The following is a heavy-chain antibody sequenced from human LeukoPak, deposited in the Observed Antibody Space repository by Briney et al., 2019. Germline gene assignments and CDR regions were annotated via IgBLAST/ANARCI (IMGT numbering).Heavy chain of an antibody. CDR3: ASYGSGAFLY. CDR1: GGSISNGGYY. CDR2: IYYSGST. J-gene: IGHJ4*02. Sequence: SETLSLTCTVSGGSISNGGYYWSWIRQHPGKGLEWIGYIYYSGSTYYNPSLKSRVTISADTSKNQFSLKLSSVTAADTAVYYCASYGSGAFLYWGQGTLLTVSS. D-gene: IGHD3-10*01. V-gene: IGHV4-31*03.